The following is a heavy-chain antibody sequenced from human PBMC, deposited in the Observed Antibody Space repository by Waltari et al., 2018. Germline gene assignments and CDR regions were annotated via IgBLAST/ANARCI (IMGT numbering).Heavy chain of an antibody. J-gene: IGHJ4*02. V-gene: IGHV1-2*02. Sequence: QVQLVQSGAEVKKPGASVKVSCKASGYTFTVYYMHWVRQAPGQGLEWMGWINPNSGGTTYAQKFQGRVPMTRDTSVSTAYMELSRLRSDDTAVYDCARVLRYDILTGYYKSAFDYWGQGTLVTVSS. CDR3: ARVLRYDILTGYYKSAFDY. CDR2: INPNSGGT. CDR1: GYTFTVYY. D-gene: IGHD3-9*01.